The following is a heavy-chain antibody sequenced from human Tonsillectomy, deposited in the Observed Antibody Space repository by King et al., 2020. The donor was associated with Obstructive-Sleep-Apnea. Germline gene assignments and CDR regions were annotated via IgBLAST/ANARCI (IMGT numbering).Heavy chain of an antibody. CDR2: IYHSGST. CDR3: ARVGPSQTDY. Sequence: QLQESGPGLVKPSETLSLTCTVSGYSISSDYYWGWIRQPPGKGLEWIATIYHSGSTYYNPSLKSRVTISVYTFKNQFSLRLRSVTAADTAVYYCARVGPSQTDYWGQGTLVTVSS. D-gene: IGHD3-16*01. CDR1: GYSISSDYY. J-gene: IGHJ4*02. V-gene: IGHV4-38-2*02.